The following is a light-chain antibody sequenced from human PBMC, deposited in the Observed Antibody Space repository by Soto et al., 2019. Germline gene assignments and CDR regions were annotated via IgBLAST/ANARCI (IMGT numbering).Light chain of an antibody. J-gene: IGKJ3*01. Sequence: DIQMTQSPSSLSASVGDRVTITCQASQDISNYLNWYQQKPGKAPKLLIYDASNLETGVPSRFNGSESGTDFPFTISSLQPEDIATYYCQQYDNLPPFTFGPGTKVDIK. CDR2: DAS. CDR1: QDISNY. V-gene: IGKV1-33*01. CDR3: QQYDNLPPFT.